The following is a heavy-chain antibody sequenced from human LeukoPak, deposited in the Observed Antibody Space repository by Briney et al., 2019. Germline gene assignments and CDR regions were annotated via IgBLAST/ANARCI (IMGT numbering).Heavy chain of an antibody. D-gene: IGHD3-16*01. CDR2: INHNGSVN. J-gene: IGHJ6*01. V-gene: IGHV3-7*03. CDR1: GFTFSSYW. CDR3: ARGGGLDV. Sequence: GGSLRLSCAASGFTFSSYWLNWVRQAPGKGLEWVGGINHNGSVNYYLDSVKGLFAISKNTTNNSLFLQMCDLCAEATAEYFCARGGGLDVSGPGATVTLSS.